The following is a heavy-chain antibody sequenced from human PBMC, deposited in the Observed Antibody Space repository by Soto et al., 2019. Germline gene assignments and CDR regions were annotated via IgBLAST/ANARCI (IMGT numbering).Heavy chain of an antibody. CDR2: ISYDGSNK. D-gene: IGHD6-19*01. CDR3: AKVSVAGTTPLDFDY. J-gene: IGHJ4*02. V-gene: IGHV3-30*18. Sequence: GGSLRLSCAASGFTFISYGMHWVRQAPGKGLEWVAVISYDGSNKYYADSVKGRFTISRDNSKNTLYLQMNSLRAEDTAVYYCAKVSVAGTTPLDFDYWGQGTLVTVSS. CDR1: GFTFISYG.